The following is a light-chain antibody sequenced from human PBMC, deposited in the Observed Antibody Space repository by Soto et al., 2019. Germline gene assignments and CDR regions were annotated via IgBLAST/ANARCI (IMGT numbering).Light chain of an antibody. V-gene: IGKV3-15*01. CDR1: QSVSSR. Sequence: IVMAQSAASRSVSLVASFTLSCRASQSVSSRLAWYQQKPGQSPKLLIYGASTRATGIPARFSGSGSGTEFTLTISSLQPEDFGIYYCHQYNNLWTFGQGTKVDNK. CDR3: HQYNNLWT. J-gene: IGKJ1*01. CDR2: GAS.